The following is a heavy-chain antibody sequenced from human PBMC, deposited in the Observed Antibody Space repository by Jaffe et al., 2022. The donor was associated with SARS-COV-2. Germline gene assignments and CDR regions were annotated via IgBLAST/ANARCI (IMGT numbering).Heavy chain of an antibody. V-gene: IGHV4-39*01. J-gene: IGHJ4*02. D-gene: IGHD3-22*01. CDR2: IYYSGST. Sequence: QLQLQESGPGLVKPSETLSLTCTVSGGSISSSSYYWGWIRQPPGKGLEWIGSIYYSGSTYYNPSLKSRVTISVDTSKNQFSLKLSSVTAADTAVYYCAILGAYDSSGYSLSAATDYWGQGTLVTVSS. CDR1: GGSISSSSYY. CDR3: AILGAYDSSGYSLSAATDY.